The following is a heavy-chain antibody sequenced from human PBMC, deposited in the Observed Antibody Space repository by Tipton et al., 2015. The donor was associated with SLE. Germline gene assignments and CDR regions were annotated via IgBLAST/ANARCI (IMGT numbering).Heavy chain of an antibody. D-gene: IGHD5-24*01. Sequence: LRLSCTVSGVSINSGGYYWSWIRQHPGKGLEWIGYIYHSGSTYYNPSLKTRVTISVDTSKHHFSLNLRSMTAADTAVYYCARSDGYNIDYWGQGTLVTVSS. V-gene: IGHV4-31*02. CDR2: IYHSGST. J-gene: IGHJ4*02. CDR3: ARSDGYNIDY. CDR1: GVSINSGGYY.